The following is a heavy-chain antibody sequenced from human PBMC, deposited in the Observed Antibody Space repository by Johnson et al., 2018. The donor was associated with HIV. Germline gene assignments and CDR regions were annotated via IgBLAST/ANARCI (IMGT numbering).Heavy chain of an antibody. D-gene: IGHD6-13*01. CDR3: ARGVKQQLNVVDAFDI. Sequence: QVQLVESGGGVVQPGRSLRLSCAASGFTFSSYAMHWVRQAPGKGLEWVAVISYDGNNKYSADSVKGRFTISRDNSRNRLYIQMNSLRVEDTGVYYCARGVKQQLNVVDAFDIWGQGTMVTVSS. V-gene: IGHV3-30*04. J-gene: IGHJ3*02. CDR2: ISYDGNNK. CDR1: GFTFSSYA.